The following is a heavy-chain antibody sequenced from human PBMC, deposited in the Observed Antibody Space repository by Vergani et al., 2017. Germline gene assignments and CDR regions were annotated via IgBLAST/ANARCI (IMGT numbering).Heavy chain of an antibody. D-gene: IGHD3-3*01. CDR3: ARDPSERFLEWLLIGSYFDY. Sequence: EVQLLESGGGLVQPGGSLRLSCAASGFTFSSYAMSWVRQAPGKGLEWVSAISGSGGSTYYADSVKGRFTISRDNSKNTLYLQMNSLRAEDTAVYYCARDPSERFLEWLLIGSYFDYWGQGTLVTVSS. CDR1: GFTFSSYA. CDR2: ISGSGGST. V-gene: IGHV3-23*01. J-gene: IGHJ4*02.